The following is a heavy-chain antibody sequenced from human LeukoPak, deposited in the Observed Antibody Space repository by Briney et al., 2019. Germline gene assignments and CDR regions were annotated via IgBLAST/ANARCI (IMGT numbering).Heavy chain of an antibody. CDR3: ARDSLYYYDYYMDV. CDR1: GGSFSGYY. Sequence: PSETLSLTRAVYGGSFSGYYWRWIRQPPGKGLEWIGEINHSGSTNYNPSLKSRVTISVDTSKNQFSLKLSSVTAADTAVYYCARDSLYYYDYYMDVWGKGTTVTVSS. CDR2: INHSGST. J-gene: IGHJ6*03. D-gene: IGHD2-15*01. V-gene: IGHV4-34*01.